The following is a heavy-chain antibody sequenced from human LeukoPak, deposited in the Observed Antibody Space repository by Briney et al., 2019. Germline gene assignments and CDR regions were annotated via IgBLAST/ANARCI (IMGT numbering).Heavy chain of an antibody. D-gene: IGHD3-10*01. Sequence: SETLSLTCAVYGGSFSGYYWSWIRQPPGKGLEWIGEINHSGSTNYNPSLKSRVTISVDTTKNQFSLKLSSVTAADTAVYYCARGVRYYGSGSYYSTPLFDYWGQGTLVTVSS. CDR3: ARGVRYYGSGSYYSTPLFDY. CDR2: INHSGST. CDR1: GGSFSGYY. J-gene: IGHJ4*02. V-gene: IGHV4-34*01.